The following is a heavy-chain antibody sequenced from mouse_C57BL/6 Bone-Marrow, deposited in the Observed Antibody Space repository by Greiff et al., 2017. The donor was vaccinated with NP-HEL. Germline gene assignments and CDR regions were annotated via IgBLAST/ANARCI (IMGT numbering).Heavy chain of an antibody. J-gene: IGHJ2*01. Sequence: VQLKESGPGMVKPSQSLSLTCTVTGYSITSGYDWHWIRHFPGNKLEWMGYISYSGSTNYNPSLKSRISITHDTSKNHFFLKLNSVTTEDTATYYCARGRWLPYYFDYWGQGTTLTVSS. D-gene: IGHD2-3*01. CDR1: GYSITSGYD. CDR2: ISYSGST. CDR3: ARGRWLPYYFDY. V-gene: IGHV3-1*01.